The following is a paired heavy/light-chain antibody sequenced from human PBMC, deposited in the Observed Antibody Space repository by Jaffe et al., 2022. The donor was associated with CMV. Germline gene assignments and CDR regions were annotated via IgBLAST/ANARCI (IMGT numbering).Light chain of an antibody. J-gene: IGKJ1*01. Sequence: DIVMTQSPLSLPVTPGEPASISCRSSQSLLHSNGYNYLDWYLQKPGKSPQLLIYLGSNRASGVPDRFSGSGSGTDFTLKISRVEAEDVGVYYCMQALQTPRTFGQGTKVEIK. CDR1: QSLLHSNGYNY. CDR3: MQALQTPRT. CDR2: LGS. V-gene: IGKV2-28*01.
Heavy chain of an antibody. Sequence: EVQLLESGGGLVQPGGSLRLSCAASGFTFSSYAMSWVRQAPGKGLEWVSAISGSGGSTYYADSVKGRFTISRDNSKNTLYLQMNSLRAEDTAVYYCAKEGRTHDYGDYVGWEEEEADVWGQGTTVTVSS. V-gene: IGHV3-23*01. CDR3: AKEGRTHDYGDYVGWEEEEADV. CDR2: ISGSGGST. CDR1: GFTFSSYA. D-gene: IGHD4-17*01. J-gene: IGHJ6*02.